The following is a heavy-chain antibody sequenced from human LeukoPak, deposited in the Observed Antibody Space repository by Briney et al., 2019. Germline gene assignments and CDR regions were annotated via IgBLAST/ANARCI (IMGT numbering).Heavy chain of an antibody. CDR1: GGSFSGYY. CDR2: INHSGST. J-gene: IGHJ4*02. V-gene: IGHV4-34*01. CDR3: ARLWMLVDY. D-gene: IGHD2-8*01. Sequence: SETLSLTCAVYGGSFSGYYWSWIRQPPGKGLEWIGEINHSGSTNYNPSLKSRVTISVDTSKNQFSLKLGSVTAADTAVYYCARLWMLVDYWGQGTLVTVSS.